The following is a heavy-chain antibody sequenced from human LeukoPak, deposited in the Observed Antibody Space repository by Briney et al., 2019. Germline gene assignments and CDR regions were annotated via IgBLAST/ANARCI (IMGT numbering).Heavy chain of an antibody. D-gene: IGHD1-26*01. J-gene: IGHJ4*02. Sequence: SETLSLTCAVYGGSFSGYYWNWIRQPPGKGLEWIGEINLSGSTNYNPSLKSRVTLSVDTSKNQFSLKLSSVTAADTAVYYCARLHGSLYFDYWGQGTLVTVSS. CDR3: ARLHGSLYFDY. V-gene: IGHV4-34*01. CDR2: INLSGST. CDR1: GGSFSGYY.